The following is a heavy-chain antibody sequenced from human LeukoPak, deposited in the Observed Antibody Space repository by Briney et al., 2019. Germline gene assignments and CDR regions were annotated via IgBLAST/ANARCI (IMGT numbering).Heavy chain of an antibody. V-gene: IGHV4-4*07. J-gene: IGHJ2*01. CDR3: ARRARYYDSSGYSITYWYFDL. CDR2: IYTSGST. D-gene: IGHD3-22*01. CDR1: GGSISSYY. Sequence: SETLSLTCTVSGGSISSYYWSWIRQPAGKGLEWIGRIYTSGSTNYNPSLKSRVTMSVDTSKNQFSLKLSSVTAADTAVYYCARRARYYDSSGYSITYWYFDLWGRGTLVTASS.